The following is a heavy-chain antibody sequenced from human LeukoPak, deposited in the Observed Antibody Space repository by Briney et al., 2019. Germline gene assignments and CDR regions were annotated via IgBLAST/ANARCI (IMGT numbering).Heavy chain of an antibody. Sequence: ASVKVSCKVSGYTLTELSMHGVRQAPGKGLEWMGGFDPEDGETVYAHKFQGRVTMTEDTSTDTAYMELSSLRSEDTAVYYCATESSGWPPGAFDIWGQGTMVTVSS. CDR2: FDPEDGET. CDR1: GYTLTELS. V-gene: IGHV1-24*01. J-gene: IGHJ3*02. CDR3: ATESSGWPPGAFDI. D-gene: IGHD6-19*01.